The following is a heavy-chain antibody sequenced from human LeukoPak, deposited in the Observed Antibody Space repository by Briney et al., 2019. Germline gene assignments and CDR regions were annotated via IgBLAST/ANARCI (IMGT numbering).Heavy chain of an antibody. CDR2: MNPNSGNT. J-gene: IGHJ6*02. CDR1: GYTFTSYD. V-gene: IGHV1-8*01. D-gene: IGHD6-19*01. Sequence: ASVKVSCKASGYTFTSYDINWVRQATGQGLEWMGWMNPNSGNTGYAQKFQGRVTMTRNTSISTAYMELSSLRSEDTAVYYCARGSDSSGRYFDYGMDVWGQGTTVTVSS. CDR3: ARGSDSSGRYFDYGMDV.